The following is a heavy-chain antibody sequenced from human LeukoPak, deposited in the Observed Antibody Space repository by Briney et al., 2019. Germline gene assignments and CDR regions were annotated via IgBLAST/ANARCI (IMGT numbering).Heavy chain of an antibody. Sequence: GGSRRLSCAPSGFTFTSYAVTWVRQAPGKGLGWVSGFTGSGDTTFYADSVRGRFTISRDNSKNTLYLQMHSLRAEDTAVYYCVKDYSTIAAAANPLFDYWGQGALVTVSS. CDR1: GFTFTSYA. V-gene: IGHV3-23*01. J-gene: IGHJ4*02. D-gene: IGHD6-13*01. CDR3: VKDYSTIAAAANPLFDY. CDR2: FTGSGDTT.